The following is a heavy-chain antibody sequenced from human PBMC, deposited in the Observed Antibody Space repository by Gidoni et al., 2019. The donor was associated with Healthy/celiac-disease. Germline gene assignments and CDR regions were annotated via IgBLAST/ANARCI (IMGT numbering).Heavy chain of an antibody. CDR1: GFSLSTSGVG. CDR2: IYWDDDK. D-gene: IGHD6-19*01. CDR3: AHTTSGQWLAPAPFDY. J-gene: IGHJ4*02. V-gene: IGHV2-5*02. Sequence: QITLKESGPTLVKPTQTLTLTCTFSGFSLSTSGVGVGWIRQPPGKALEWLALIYWDDDKRYSPSLKSRLTITKDTSKNQVVLTMTNMDPVDTATYYCAHTTSGQWLAPAPFDYWGQGTLVTVSS.